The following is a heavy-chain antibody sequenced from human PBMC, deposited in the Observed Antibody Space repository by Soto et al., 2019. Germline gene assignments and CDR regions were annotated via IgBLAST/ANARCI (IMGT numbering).Heavy chain of an antibody. CDR3: ASDSGYVLSAFAI. CDR1: GFTVSSNY. CDR2: IYSGGST. V-gene: IGHV3-53*01. Sequence: EVQLVESGGGLIQPGGSLRLSCAASGFTVSSNYMSWVRQAPGKGLEWVSVIYSGGSTYYADSVKGRFTISRDNSKNTLYLQMNSLRAEDTAVYYCASDSGYVLSAFAIWGQGTMVTVSS. J-gene: IGHJ3*02. D-gene: IGHD5-12*01.